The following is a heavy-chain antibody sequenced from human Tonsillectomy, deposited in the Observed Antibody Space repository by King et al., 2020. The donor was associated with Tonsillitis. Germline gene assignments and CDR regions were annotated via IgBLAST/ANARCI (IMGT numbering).Heavy chain of an antibody. J-gene: IGHJ4*02. V-gene: IGHV3-7*01. Sequence: VQLVESGGGLVQPGGSLRLSCAASGFTFSNYWMSWVRQAPGKGLEWVANIKQDGSEKYKLASVKGRFTISRDNAKNSLFLQINSLRVEDTAVYYCARASSYYYDTSGYYPDFDYWGQGTLVTVSS. CDR3: ARASSYYYDTSGYYPDFDY. D-gene: IGHD3-22*01. CDR2: IKQDGSEK. CDR1: GFTFSNYW.